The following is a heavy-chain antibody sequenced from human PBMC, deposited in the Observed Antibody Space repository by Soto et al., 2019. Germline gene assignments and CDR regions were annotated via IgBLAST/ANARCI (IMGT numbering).Heavy chain of an antibody. CDR3: ARWTLLWFGELGFFDY. D-gene: IGHD3-10*01. Sequence: EVQLVESGGGLVQPGGSLRLSCAASGFTFSSYWMSWVRQAPGKGLEWVANIKQDGSEKYYVDSVKGRFTTSRDNAKNSLYLQMNSLRAEDTAVYYCARWTLLWFGELGFFDYWGQGTLVTVSS. V-gene: IGHV3-7*03. CDR1: GFTFSSYW. CDR2: IKQDGSEK. J-gene: IGHJ4*02.